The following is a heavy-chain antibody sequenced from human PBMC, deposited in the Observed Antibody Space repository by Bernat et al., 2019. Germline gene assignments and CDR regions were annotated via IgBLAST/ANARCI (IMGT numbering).Heavy chain of an antibody. V-gene: IGHV1-69*01. CDR1: GGTFSSYA. Sequence: QVQLVQSGAEVKKPGSSVKVSCKASGGTFSSYAISWVRQTPGQGLEWMGGIIPIFGTANYAQKFKGRVTITADESTSTAYMELSSLGSEDTAVYYCARELRGARDYRVRYFDLWGRGTLVTVSS. J-gene: IGHJ2*01. CDR3: ARELRGARDYRVRYFDL. D-gene: IGHD3-10*01. CDR2: IIPIFGTA.